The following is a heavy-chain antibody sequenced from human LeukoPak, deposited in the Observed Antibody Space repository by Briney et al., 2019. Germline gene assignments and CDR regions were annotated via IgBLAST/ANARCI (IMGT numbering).Heavy chain of an antibody. Sequence: SETLSLTCTVSGYSISSGYYWGWIRQPPGKGLEWIGTINHSGSTNYNPSLKSRVTISVDTSKNQFSLKLSSVTAADTAVYYCARGGYYGSGNDFRFDPWGQGTLVTVSS. J-gene: IGHJ5*02. V-gene: IGHV4-38-2*02. CDR1: GYSISSGYY. D-gene: IGHD3-10*01. CDR2: INHSGST. CDR3: ARGGYYGSGNDFRFDP.